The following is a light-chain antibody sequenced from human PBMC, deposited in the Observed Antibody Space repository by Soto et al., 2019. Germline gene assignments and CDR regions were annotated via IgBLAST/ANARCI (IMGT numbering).Light chain of an antibody. CDR1: QSISAN. CDR2: SAS. J-gene: IGKJ1*01. V-gene: IGKV3-15*01. CDR3: QQYIDWPPSWT. Sequence: EIVLTQSPASLSVSPGERATLSCRASQSISANLAWYQQKPAQAPRLLIHSASTRATGIQPRFSGTGSGRECTLTLSSLQSEDLAVYYCQQYIDWPPSWTFGQGTKVDIK.